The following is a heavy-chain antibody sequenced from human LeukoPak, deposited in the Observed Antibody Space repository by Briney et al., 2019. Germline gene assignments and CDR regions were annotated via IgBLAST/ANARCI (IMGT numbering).Heavy chain of an antibody. CDR2: INGSGGST. J-gene: IGHJ4*02. D-gene: IGHD3-10*01. Sequence: GGSLRLSCAASGFTFSTYAMSWVRQDPAKGLEWVSAINGSGGSTYYADSVEGRLTIYRDNSKNTLYLQLNNLRAEATAVYCCVVGDVVVWFRGLLSVDDGGQGTLVTVSS. CDR3: VVGDVVVWFRGLLSVDD. V-gene: IGHV3-23*01. CDR1: GFTFSTYA.